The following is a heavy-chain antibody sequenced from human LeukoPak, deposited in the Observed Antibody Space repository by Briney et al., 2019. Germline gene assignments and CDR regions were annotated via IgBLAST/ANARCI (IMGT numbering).Heavy chain of an antibody. D-gene: IGHD3-9*01. J-gene: IGHJ4*02. CDR2: IYSGGRT. CDR3: ALGLVTDY. CDR1: GFTVSSNF. Sequence: PGGSLRLSCAASGFTVSSNFMSWVRQAPGKGLEWVSVIYSGGRTYYADSVKGRFTISRDNSKNTLYLQMNSLRVEDTAVYYCALGLVTDYWGQGTLVTVSS. V-gene: IGHV3-66*01.